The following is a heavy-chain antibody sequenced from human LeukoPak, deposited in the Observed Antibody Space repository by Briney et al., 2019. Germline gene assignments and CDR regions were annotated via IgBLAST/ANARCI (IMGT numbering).Heavy chain of an antibody. D-gene: IGHD6-19*01. J-gene: IGHJ4*02. CDR3: ARVSRGPSVAGDY. CDR2: IYYSGST. Sequence: PSETLSLTCTVSGGSISSYYWSWIRQPPGKGLQWIGYIYYSGSTNYNPSLNSRVTISIDTSKHQFSLKLSSVTAADTAVYYCARVSRGPSVAGDYWGQGTLVTVSS. CDR1: GGSISSYY. V-gene: IGHV4-59*01.